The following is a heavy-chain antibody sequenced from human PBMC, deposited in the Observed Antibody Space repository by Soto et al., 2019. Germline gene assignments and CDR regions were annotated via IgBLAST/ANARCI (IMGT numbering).Heavy chain of an antibody. J-gene: IGHJ4*02. D-gene: IGHD6-13*01. Sequence: QVQLQQWGAGLLKPSETLSPTCAVYGGSISGHYWNWIRQPPGKGLEWIGEINHSGRTNYNPSLKSRVTISVDTSKNQFSLNLGSVTAADTAVYFCARGNIAAALVYWGQGTLVTVSS. CDR2: INHSGRT. CDR3: ARGNIAAALVY. V-gene: IGHV4-34*01. CDR1: GGSISGHY.